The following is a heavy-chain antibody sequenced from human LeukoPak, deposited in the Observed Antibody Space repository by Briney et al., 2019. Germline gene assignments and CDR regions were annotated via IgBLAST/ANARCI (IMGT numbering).Heavy chain of an antibody. J-gene: IGHJ6*03. V-gene: IGHV6-1*01. CDR2: TYYNSKWYN. CDR1: GDSVSSYTSA. D-gene: IGHD6-13*01. CDR3: ARGGSWTHYYYMDV. Sequence: SQTLSLTCAIFGDSVSSYTSAWNWIRQSPSRGLEWLGRTYYNSKWYNDYAVSVKSRLTTNPDTSKNQFSLQLKSVTPEDTAVYYCARGGSWTHYYYMDVWGKGTTVTVSS.